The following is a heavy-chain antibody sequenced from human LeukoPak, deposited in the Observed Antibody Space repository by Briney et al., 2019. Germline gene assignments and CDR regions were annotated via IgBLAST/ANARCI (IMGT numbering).Heavy chain of an antibody. CDR1: GYTFTGYY. CDR3: ARGVYARGDAFDI. Sequence: ASVKVSCKASGYTFTGYYTHWVRQAPGQGLEWMGWINPNSGGTNYAQKFQGRVTMTRDTSISTAYMELSRLRSDDTAVYYCARGVYARGDAFDIWGQGTMVTVSS. CDR2: INPNSGGT. J-gene: IGHJ3*02. V-gene: IGHV1-2*02. D-gene: IGHD2-8*01.